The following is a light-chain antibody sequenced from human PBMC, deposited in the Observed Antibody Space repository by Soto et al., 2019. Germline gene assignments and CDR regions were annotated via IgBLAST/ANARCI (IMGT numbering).Light chain of an antibody. CDR3: SSYTSSSTLDYV. J-gene: IGLJ1*01. CDR1: SRDVGGYNY. CDR2: DVS. Sequence: QSVLTQPTSVSASPGQSITLSCTGISRDVGGYNYVSWYRQHPGKAPKLIIYDVSNRPSGVSNRFSGSKSGNTASLTISGFQAEDEADYYCSSYTSSSTLDYVFGTGTKVTVL. V-gene: IGLV2-14*01.